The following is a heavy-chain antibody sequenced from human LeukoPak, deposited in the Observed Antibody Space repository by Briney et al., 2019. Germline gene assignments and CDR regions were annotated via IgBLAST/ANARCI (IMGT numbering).Heavy chain of an antibody. Sequence: GGSLRLQCAASGFIFEDFAISWVRQVPGKGLEWVSGITWNGGSRGYADSVRGRFTISRDNSKKSLYLQMNSLRADDTAVYHCARSSEVQRAQSGYYYYAMDVWGQGTTVTVSS. V-gene: IGHV3-20*01. D-gene: IGHD6-6*01. J-gene: IGHJ6*02. CDR1: GFIFEDFA. CDR3: ARSSEVQRAQSGYYYYAMDV. CDR2: ITWNGGSR.